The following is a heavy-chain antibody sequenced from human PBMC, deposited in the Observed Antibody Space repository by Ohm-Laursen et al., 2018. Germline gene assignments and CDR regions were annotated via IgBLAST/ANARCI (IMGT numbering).Heavy chain of an antibody. CDR1: GFTFSSYA. D-gene: IGHD3-22*01. Sequence: SLRLSCTASGFTFSSYAMSWVRQAPGKGLEWVSAISGSGGSTYYADSVKGRFTISRDNSKNTLYLQMNSLRADDTAVYYCARELDDSSGYPWGYWGQGTLVSVSS. CDR3: ARELDDSSGYPWGY. CDR2: ISGSGGST. J-gene: IGHJ4*02. V-gene: IGHV3-23*01.